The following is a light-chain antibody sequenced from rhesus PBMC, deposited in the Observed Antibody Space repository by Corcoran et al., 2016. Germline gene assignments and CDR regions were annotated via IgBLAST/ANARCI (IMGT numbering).Light chain of an antibody. CDR1: QGIGSW. CDR2: KTS. J-gene: IGKJ1*01. Sequence: DIQMTQSPSSLSASVGDTVIITCRASQGIGSWLAWYQQKPGKAPNLKSYKTSNLQRGVPSRFSVSGSGTDFTLTISSRQSEDFATYDCQQYSSRPWTFGQGTKVEIK. V-gene: IGKV1-22*01. CDR3: QQYSSRPWT.